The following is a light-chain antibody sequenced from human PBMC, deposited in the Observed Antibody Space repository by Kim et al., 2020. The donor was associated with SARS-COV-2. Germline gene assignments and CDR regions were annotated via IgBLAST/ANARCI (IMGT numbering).Light chain of an antibody. J-gene: IGKJ1*01. V-gene: IGKV1-5*01. CDR2: DAS. CDR3: QKCDSAPWT. Sequence: ASVGDRVTITCRASQNIGSWLAWYHQRPGRAPNLLIYDASDLESGVPSRFSGSGSGTEFTLTISSLQPEDVATYYCQKCDSAPWTFGQGTKVDIK. CDR1: QNIGSW.